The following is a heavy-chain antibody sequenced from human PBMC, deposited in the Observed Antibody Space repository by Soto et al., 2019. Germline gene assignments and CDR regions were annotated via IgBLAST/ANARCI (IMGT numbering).Heavy chain of an antibody. CDR2: ISSSSSYI. V-gene: IGHV3-21*01. CDR1: GFTFSSYS. Sequence: EVQLVESGGGLVKPGGSLRLSCAASGFTFSSYSMNWVRQATGKGLEWVSSISSSSSYIYYADSVKGRFTISRDNAKKSLYLQMNCLRAEDTAVYYCARAYDFWSGSGFDPWGQGTLVTVSS. CDR3: ARAYDFWSGSGFDP. D-gene: IGHD3-3*01. J-gene: IGHJ5*02.